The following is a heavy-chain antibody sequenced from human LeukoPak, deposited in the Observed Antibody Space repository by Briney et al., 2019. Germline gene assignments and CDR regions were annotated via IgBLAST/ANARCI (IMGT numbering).Heavy chain of an antibody. CDR3: AREIFGSLFGDYGMDV. D-gene: IGHD3-3*01. CDR1: GFTFSSYA. CDR2: ISYDGSNK. J-gene: IGHJ6*02. V-gene: IGHV3-30*04. Sequence: PGRSLRLSCAASGFTFSSYAMHWVRQAPGKGLEWVAVISYDGSNKYYADSVKGRFTISRDNSKNTLYLQMNSLRAEDTAVYYCAREIFGSLFGDYGMDVWGQGTTVTVSS.